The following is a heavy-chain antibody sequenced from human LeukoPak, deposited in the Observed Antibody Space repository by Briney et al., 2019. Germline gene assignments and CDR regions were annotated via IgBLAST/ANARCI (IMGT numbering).Heavy chain of an antibody. CDR2: INHSGST. CDR1: GGSISSYY. D-gene: IGHD6-25*01. J-gene: IGHJ4*02. Sequence: PSETLSLTCTVSGGSISSYYWSWIRQPPGKGLEWIGEINHSGSTNYNPSLKSRVTISVDTSKNQFSLKLSSVTAADTAVYYCARGFGYDYWGQGTLVTVSS. V-gene: IGHV4-34*01. CDR3: ARGFGYDY.